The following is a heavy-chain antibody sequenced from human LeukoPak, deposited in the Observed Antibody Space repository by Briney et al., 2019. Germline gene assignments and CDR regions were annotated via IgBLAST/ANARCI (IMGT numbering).Heavy chain of an antibody. CDR3: ARHKYNWNYGWFDP. CDR2: IYHSGST. CDR1: GGSISSGGYY. D-gene: IGHD1-7*01. Sequence: SETLSLTCTVSGGSISSGGYYWSWIRQPPGKGLEWIGYIYHSGSTYYNPSLKSRVTISVDRSENQFSLKLSSVTAADTAVYYCARHKYNWNYGWFDPWGQGTLVTVSS. J-gene: IGHJ5*02. V-gene: IGHV4-30-2*01.